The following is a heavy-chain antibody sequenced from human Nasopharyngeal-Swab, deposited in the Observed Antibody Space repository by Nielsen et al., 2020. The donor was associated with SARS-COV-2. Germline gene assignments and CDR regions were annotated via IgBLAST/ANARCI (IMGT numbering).Heavy chain of an antibody. CDR2: MNPNSGNT. V-gene: IGHV1-8*02. D-gene: IGHD5-12*01. J-gene: IGHJ6*03. Sequence: ASVKVSCKASDYTFTSYDINWVRQATGQGLEWMGWMNPNSGNTGYAQKFQGRVTMTRNTSISTAYMELSSLRSEDTAVYYCARGFIVATIFHYYYMDVWGKGTTVTVSS. CDR1: DYTFTSYD. CDR3: ARGFIVATIFHYYYMDV.